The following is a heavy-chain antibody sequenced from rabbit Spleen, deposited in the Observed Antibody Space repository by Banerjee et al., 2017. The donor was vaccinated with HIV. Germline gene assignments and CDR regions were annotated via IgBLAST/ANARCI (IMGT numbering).Heavy chain of an antibody. CDR2: ICAGISDST. D-gene: IGHD8-1*01. Sequence: QSLEESGGDLVKPGASLTLTCTASGFSFSSSYYMCWVRQAPGKGLEWIACICAGISDSTYYASWAKGRFTISETSSTTVTLQMTSLTAADTATYFCARDPVIAGSAYYDLWGPGTLVTVS. J-gene: IGHJ4*01. V-gene: IGHV1S40*01. CDR1: GFSFSSSYY. CDR3: ARDPVIAGSAYYDL.